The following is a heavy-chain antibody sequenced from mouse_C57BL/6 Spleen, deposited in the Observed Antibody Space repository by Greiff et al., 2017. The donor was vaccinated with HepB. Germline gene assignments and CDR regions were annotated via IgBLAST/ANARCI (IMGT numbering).Heavy chain of an antibody. Sequence: QVQLKQSGAELVRPGTSVKVSCKASGYAFTNYLIEWVKQRPGQGLEWIGVINPGSGGTNYNEKFKGKATLTADKSSSTAYMQLSSLTSEDSAVYFCARSGDEGLYYFDYWGQGTTLTVSS. CDR3: ARSGDEGLYYFDY. V-gene: IGHV1-54*01. D-gene: IGHD3-1*01. CDR1: GYAFTNYL. J-gene: IGHJ2*01. CDR2: INPGSGGT.